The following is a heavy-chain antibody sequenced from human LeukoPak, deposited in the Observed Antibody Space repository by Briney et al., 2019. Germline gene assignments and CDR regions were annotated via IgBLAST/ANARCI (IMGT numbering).Heavy chain of an antibody. CDR3: ARETAYYYDSSGATFDY. Sequence: SETLSLTCTVSGGSISSGSYYWSWIRQPAGKGLEWIGRIYTSGSTNYNPSLKSRVTISVDTSKNQFSLKLSSVTAADTAVYYCARETAYYYDSSGATFDYWGQGTLVTVSS. V-gene: IGHV4-61*02. D-gene: IGHD3-22*01. CDR2: IYTSGST. CDR1: GGSISSGSYY. J-gene: IGHJ4*02.